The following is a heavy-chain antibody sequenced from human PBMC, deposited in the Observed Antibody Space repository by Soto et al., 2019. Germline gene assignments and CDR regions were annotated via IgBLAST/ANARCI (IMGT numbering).Heavy chain of an antibody. CDR1: GASIISDGYY. J-gene: IGHJ5*02. D-gene: IGHD3-22*01. Sequence: QVQLQESGPGLVEPSQTLSLICTVSGASIISDGYYWTWIRQHPGKGLECLGYIHYRVGATYSPSYNPPLPSRMAISVDASKRLFSLKWNSVSAADTAVYYCARVTTYFQDDIGYQPFPPGGQGTLVPVSS. CDR2: IHYRVGATYSP. V-gene: IGHV4-31*03. CDR3: ARVTTYFQDDIGYQPFPP.